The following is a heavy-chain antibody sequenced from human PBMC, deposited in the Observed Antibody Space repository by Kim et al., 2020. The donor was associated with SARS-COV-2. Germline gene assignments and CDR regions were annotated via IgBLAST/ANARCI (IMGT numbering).Heavy chain of an antibody. D-gene: IGHD3-22*01. CDR2: IYYSGST. CDR1: GGSISSYY. J-gene: IGHJ6*02. V-gene: IGHV4-59*01. CDR3: ARFKYYYDSSGYPYYYYGMDV. Sequence: SETLSLTCTVSGGSISSYYWSWIRQPPGKGLEWIGYIYYSGSTNYNPSLKSRVTISVDTSKNQFSLKLSSVTAADTAVYYCARFKYYYDSSGYPYYYYGMDVWGQGTTVTVSS.